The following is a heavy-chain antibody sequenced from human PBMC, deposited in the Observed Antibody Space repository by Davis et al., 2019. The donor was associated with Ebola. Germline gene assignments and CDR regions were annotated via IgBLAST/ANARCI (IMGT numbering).Heavy chain of an antibody. V-gene: IGHV1-69*13. CDR3: EGGRGSMVQGVIRGYYYYGMDV. CDR2: IIPIFGTA. Sequence: SVTVSCKASGGTFSSYAIRWVRQAPGQGLEWMGGIIPIFGTANDAQKFQGRVTITADESTSTAYMELSSLRSEDTAVYYCEGGRGSMVQGVIRGYYYYGMDVWGQGTTVTVSS. CDR1: GGTFSSYA. D-gene: IGHD3-10*01. J-gene: IGHJ6*02.